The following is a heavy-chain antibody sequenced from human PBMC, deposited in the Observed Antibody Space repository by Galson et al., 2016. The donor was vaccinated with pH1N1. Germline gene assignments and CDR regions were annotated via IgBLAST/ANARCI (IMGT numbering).Heavy chain of an antibody. CDR2: IIPIFGTT. D-gene: IGHD3-10*01. J-gene: IGHJ6*02. CDR3: ASDSKGYYGSGTSIQDHFYYGMDV. CDR1: GGTFNSYA. V-gene: IGHV1-69*06. Sequence: SVKVSCKASGGTFNSYAISWVRQAPGQGLEWMGGIIPIFGTTDYAQKFQGRVTITADKTTSTGYMELTSLRSEDTAVYFCASDSKGYYGSGTSIQDHFYYGMDVWGQGTTVTVSS.